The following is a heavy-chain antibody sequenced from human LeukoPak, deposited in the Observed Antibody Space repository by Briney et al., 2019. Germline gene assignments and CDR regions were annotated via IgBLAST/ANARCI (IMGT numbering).Heavy chain of an antibody. Sequence: SVKVSCKASGDTFSSKTITWVRQAPGQGLQWMGGIIPILGTRNYAQKFQDRVAITTDESTSTIYMESRSLRYEDAAVYYCATHGRGYCSGGSCGGLDSWGQGTLVTVSS. CDR3: ATHGRGYCSGGSCGGLDS. J-gene: IGHJ4*02. CDR2: IIPILGTR. CDR1: GDTFSSKT. V-gene: IGHV1-69*16. D-gene: IGHD2-15*01.